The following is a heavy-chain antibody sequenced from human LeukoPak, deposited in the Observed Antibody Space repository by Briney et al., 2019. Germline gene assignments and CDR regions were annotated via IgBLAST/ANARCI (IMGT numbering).Heavy chain of an antibody. CDR1: GFTFSSYG. J-gene: IGHJ4*02. CDR3: AKDGGLWVSAHWGDS. V-gene: IGHV3-33*06. D-gene: IGHD7-27*01. CDR2: IWYDGSNK. Sequence: GGSLRLSCAASGFTFSSYGMHWVRQAPGKGLEWVAIIWYDGSNKYYADFVKGRFTISRDNSKNTLYLQMNSLRAEDTAVYYCAKDGGLWVSAHWGDSWGRGTLVTVSS.